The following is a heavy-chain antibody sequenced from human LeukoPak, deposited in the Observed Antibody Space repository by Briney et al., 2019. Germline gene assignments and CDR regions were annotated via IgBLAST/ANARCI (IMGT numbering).Heavy chain of an antibody. CDR2: MYYSGST. J-gene: IGHJ5*02. V-gene: IGHV4-30-4*01. CDR1: GGSISSGDYY. D-gene: IGHD3-22*01. CDR3: ARPYYYDSRIDP. Sequence: SETLSLTCTVSGGSISSGDYYWSWIRQPPGKGLEWIAYMYYSGSTYYNPSLKSRVTMSADTSKNQLSLKLSSVTAADTVVYYCARPYYYDSRIDPWGQGILVTVSS.